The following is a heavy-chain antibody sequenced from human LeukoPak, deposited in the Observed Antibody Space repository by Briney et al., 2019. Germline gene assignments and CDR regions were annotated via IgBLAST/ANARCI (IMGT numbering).Heavy chain of an antibody. CDR2: ISSTGGTT. CDR3: AIRVGASLDLWPYYFDY. V-gene: IGHV3-23*01. Sequence: GGSLRLSCAASGITFSSYGMSWVRQAPGKGLEWVSSISSTGGTTYYADSVKGRFTISRDNSKNTLHLQLNSLRAEDTAVYYCAIRVGASLDLWPYYFDYWGQGTLVTVSS. J-gene: IGHJ4*02. D-gene: IGHD1-26*01. CDR1: GITFSSYG.